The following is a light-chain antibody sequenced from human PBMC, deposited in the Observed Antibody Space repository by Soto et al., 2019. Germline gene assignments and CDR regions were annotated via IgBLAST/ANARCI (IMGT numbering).Light chain of an antibody. Sequence: EIVLTQSPGTLSLSPGERATLSCRASQSVTRNSVAWYQQRPGQAPRLLIYSASRRATGFPDRFTGSGSGTDFTLTISRLEPEDFAVYYCQQYGSSPLTFGGGTKVDIK. V-gene: IGKV3-20*01. CDR2: SAS. J-gene: IGKJ4*01. CDR3: QQYGSSPLT. CDR1: QSVTRNS.